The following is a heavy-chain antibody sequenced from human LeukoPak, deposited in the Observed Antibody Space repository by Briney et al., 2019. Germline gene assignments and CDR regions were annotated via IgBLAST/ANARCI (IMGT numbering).Heavy chain of an antibody. CDR1: GGTFSSYA. J-gene: IGHJ6*03. D-gene: IGHD2-2*01. CDR2: IIPIFGTA. Sequence: SVKVSCKASGGTFSSYAISWVRQAPGQGLEWMGRIIPIFGTANYAQKFQGRVTITADESTSTAYMELSSLRSEDTAVYYCARADGYCSSTSCYGYYYYMDVWGKGTTVTVSS. CDR3: ARADGYCSSTSCYGYYYYMDV. V-gene: IGHV1-69*13.